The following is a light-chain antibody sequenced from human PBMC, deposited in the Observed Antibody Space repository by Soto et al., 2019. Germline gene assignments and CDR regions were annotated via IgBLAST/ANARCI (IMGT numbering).Light chain of an antibody. CDR1: ESVSSS. Sequence: DIRMTQSPSTLSAVVGDRVTITCRASESVSSSVAWCHQKPGKAPKLLIYDASTLEGGVPSRFSGSGFGTEFTLTINSLQPDDFGTYYCQQYESFSPYTFGRGTKVDIK. CDR3: QQYESFSPYT. J-gene: IGKJ2*01. CDR2: DAS. V-gene: IGKV1-5*01.